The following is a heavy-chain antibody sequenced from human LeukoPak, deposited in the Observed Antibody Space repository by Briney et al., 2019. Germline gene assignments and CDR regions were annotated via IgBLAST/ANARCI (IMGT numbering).Heavy chain of an antibody. Sequence: GGSLRLSCAASGFTVSSNYMSWVRQAPGKGLEWVSVISGSGGSTYYADSVKGRFTISRDNSKNTLYLQMNSLRAEDTAVYYCAKPGRGVGATLFDYWGQGTLVTVSS. J-gene: IGHJ4*02. CDR3: AKPGRGVGATLFDY. D-gene: IGHD1-26*01. V-gene: IGHV3-66*02. CDR1: GFTVSSNY. CDR2: ISGSGGST.